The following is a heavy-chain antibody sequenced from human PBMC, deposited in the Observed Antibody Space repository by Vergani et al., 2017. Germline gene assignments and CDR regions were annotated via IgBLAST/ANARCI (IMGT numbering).Heavy chain of an antibody. J-gene: IGHJ5*02. Sequence: EVQLVQSGAEVKKPGESLKISCKGSGYSFTSYWIGWVRQMPGKGLEWMGIIYPGDSDTRYSPSFQGQVTISADKSISTAYLPWSSLKASDTAMYYCARLTTKYSGGYLMFWFDPWGQGTLVTVSS. CDR3: ARLTTKYSGGYLMFWFDP. CDR2: IYPGDSDT. CDR1: GYSFTSYW. D-gene: IGHD1-26*01. V-gene: IGHV5-51*01.